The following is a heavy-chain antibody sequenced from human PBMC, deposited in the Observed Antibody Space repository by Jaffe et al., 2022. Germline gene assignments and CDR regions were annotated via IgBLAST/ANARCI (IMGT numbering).Heavy chain of an antibody. CDR3: ARGKAGSGYPHYYYYYMDV. CDR2: IYHSGST. J-gene: IGHJ6*03. Sequence: QVQLQESGPGLVKPSGTLSLTCAVSGGSISSSNWWSWVRQPPGKGLEWIGEIYHSGSTNYNPSLKSRVTISVDKSKNQFSLKLSSVTAADTAVYYCARGKAGSGYPHYYYYYMDVWGKGTTVTVSS. D-gene: IGHD5-12*01. CDR1: GGSISSSNW. V-gene: IGHV4-4*02.